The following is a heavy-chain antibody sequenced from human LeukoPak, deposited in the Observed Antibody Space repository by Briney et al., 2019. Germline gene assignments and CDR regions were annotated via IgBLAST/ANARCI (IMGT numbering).Heavy chain of an antibody. D-gene: IGHD5-12*01. CDR3: ARQEARYSGYGNWFDP. Sequence: PSETLSLTCAVYGGSFSGDYWSWIRQPPGKGLEWIGEINHTGSTNYNPSLKSRVTISVDTSKNQFSLKVSSVTAADTAVYYCARQEARYSGYGNWFDPWGQGTLVTVSS. V-gene: IGHV4-34*01. CDR1: GGSFSGDY. J-gene: IGHJ5*02. CDR2: INHTGST.